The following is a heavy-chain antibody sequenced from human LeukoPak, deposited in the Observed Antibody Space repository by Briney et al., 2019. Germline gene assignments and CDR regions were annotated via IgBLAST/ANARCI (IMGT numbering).Heavy chain of an antibody. CDR1: GFTFDDYA. D-gene: IGHD6-13*01. J-gene: IGHJ4*02. V-gene: IGHV3-9*01. CDR3: AKGYLAAAGTGGFNY. CDR2: ISWNSGSI. Sequence: GRSLRLSCAASGFTFDDYAMHCVRQAPGKGLEWVSGISWNSGSIGYADSVKGRFTISRDNAKNSLYLQMNSLRAEDTALYYCAKGYLAAAGTGGFNYWGQGTLVTVSS.